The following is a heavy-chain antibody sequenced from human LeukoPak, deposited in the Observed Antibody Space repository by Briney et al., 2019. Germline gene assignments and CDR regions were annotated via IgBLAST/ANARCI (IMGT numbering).Heavy chain of an antibody. V-gene: IGHV3-49*03. J-gene: IGHJ4*02. Sequence: GGSLRLSCTTSGFNFGDYAMCWFRQAPEKGLEGVGFITNKAFGGTAEYAASVKGRFTISRDDSRSIAYLQMDNLRTEDTGVYYCTRDEYGVGSNFFDYWGQGTLVTVSS. D-gene: IGHD4-17*01. CDR2: ITNKAFGGTA. CDR1: GFNFGDYA. CDR3: TRDEYGVGSNFFDY.